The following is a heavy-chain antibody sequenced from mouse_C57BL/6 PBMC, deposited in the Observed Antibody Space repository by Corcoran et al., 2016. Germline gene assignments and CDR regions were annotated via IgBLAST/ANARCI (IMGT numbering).Heavy chain of an antibody. Sequence: QVTLKESGPGILQSSQTLSLTCSFSGFSLSTSGMGVSWIRQPSGKGLEWLAHIYWDDDKRYNPSLKSRLTISKDTSRNQVFLKITSVDTADTATYYCARRDGLSGFAYWGQGTLVTVSA. CDR1: GFSLSTSGMG. V-gene: IGHV8-12*01. CDR2: IYWDDDK. CDR3: ARRDGLSGFAY. J-gene: IGHJ3*01. D-gene: IGHD3-1*01.